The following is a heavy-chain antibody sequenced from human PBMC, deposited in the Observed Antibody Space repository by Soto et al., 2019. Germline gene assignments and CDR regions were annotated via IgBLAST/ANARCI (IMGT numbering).Heavy chain of an antibody. CDR2: ISYDGSSK. Sequence: QVQLVESGGGVVQPGRSLRLSCAASGFTFSRYAMHWVRQAPGTGLEWVAIISYDGSSKYYADSVKGRFTISRDNSKNTLYLQMNSLRAEDTAVYYCARDTSPYSSGWHNRHFDSWGQGTLVTVSS. J-gene: IGHJ4*02. CDR3: ARDTSPYSSGWHNRHFDS. CDR1: GFTFSRYA. D-gene: IGHD6-19*01. V-gene: IGHV3-30-3*01.